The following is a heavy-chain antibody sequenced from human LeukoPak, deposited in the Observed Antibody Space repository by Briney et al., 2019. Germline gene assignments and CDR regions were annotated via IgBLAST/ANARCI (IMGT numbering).Heavy chain of an antibody. J-gene: IGHJ5*02. Sequence: SETLSLTSTVSGYSVSSDYYWGWIRQPPGKGPEWIGSIYHGGNTYYNPSLKSRVTISVDTSKNQFSLKLTSMTAADTAVYYCARATTVTTRWFDPWGQGTLVTVSS. CDR1: GYSVSSDYY. D-gene: IGHD4-11*01. CDR2: IYHGGNT. V-gene: IGHV4-38-2*02. CDR3: ARATTVTTRWFDP.